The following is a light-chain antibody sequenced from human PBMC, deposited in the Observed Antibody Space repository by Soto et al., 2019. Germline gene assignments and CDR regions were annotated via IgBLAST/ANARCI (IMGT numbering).Light chain of an antibody. CDR3: SSYTTSYTQV. CDR1: SSDVAYFNY. J-gene: IGLJ3*02. CDR2: EVT. V-gene: IGLV2-14*01. Sequence: QSALTQPASVSGSPGQSITNSCIGTSSDVAYFNYVSWYQHHPGKAPKLIIYEVTNRPSGVSNRFSGSKSGNTASLTISGLQAEDEADYYCSSYTTSYTQVFGGGTKLTVL.